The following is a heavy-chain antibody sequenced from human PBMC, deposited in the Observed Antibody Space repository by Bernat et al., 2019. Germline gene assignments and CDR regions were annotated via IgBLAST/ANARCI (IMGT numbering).Heavy chain of an antibody. J-gene: IGHJ5*02. CDR2: IYYSGST. CDR3: ARSVRAGTWWFER. D-gene: IGHD6-19*01. CDR1: ISRYY. V-gene: IGHV4-59*12. Sequence: ISRYYWSWIRQPPGKGLEWIGYIYYSGSTNYNPSLKSRVTISVDTSKNQFSLKLSSVTSADTAVYYCARSVRAGTWWFERWG.